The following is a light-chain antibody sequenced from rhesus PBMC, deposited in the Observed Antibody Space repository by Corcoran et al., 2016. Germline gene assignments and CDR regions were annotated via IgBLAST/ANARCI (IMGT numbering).Light chain of an antibody. CDR1: QGISSY. Sequence: DIQMTQSPSSLSASVGDTVTITCLPSQGISSYLNWFQQKPGKDPTLLIYAASNLESGVPSRLSGSGSGTDFTLTSSSLQPEDFAVYYCLQHNSYPFTFGPGTKLDIK. V-gene: IGKV1-28*03. J-gene: IGKJ3*01. CDR2: AAS. CDR3: LQHNSYPFT.